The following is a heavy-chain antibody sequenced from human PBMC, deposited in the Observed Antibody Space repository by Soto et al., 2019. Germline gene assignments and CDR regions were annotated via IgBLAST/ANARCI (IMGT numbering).Heavy chain of an antibody. CDR2: INAANGDT. D-gene: IGHD6-13*01. CDR3: VRSPVPATDLDCFGP. V-gene: IGHV1-3*01. J-gene: IGHJ5*02. Sequence: CKASGYTFTSYGVHWVRQAPGQRLEWMGWINAANGDTKYSPKFQGRVTITRDTSASTAYMELSSLRSEDTAVYYCVRSPVPATDLDCFGPCRQRTLGTVPS. CDR1: GYTFTSYG.